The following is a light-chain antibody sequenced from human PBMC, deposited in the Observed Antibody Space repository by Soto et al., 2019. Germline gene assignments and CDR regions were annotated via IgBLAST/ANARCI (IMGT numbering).Light chain of an antibody. CDR3: SSLSTTSTPIV. CDR1: NSDIGLYNY. CDR2: EVN. Sequence: QSALSQPASMSGSPGQSITIPCTGANSDIGLYNYVSWYQHHPGKAPKLLISEVNIRPSGLSDRFSASKAGNTASLTISGLQTEDEAYYYCSSLSTTSTPIVFGTGTKLTVL. J-gene: IGLJ1*01. V-gene: IGLV2-14*01.